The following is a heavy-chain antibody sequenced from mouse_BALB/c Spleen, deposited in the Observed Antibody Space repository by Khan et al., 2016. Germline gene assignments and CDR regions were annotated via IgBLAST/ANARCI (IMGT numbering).Heavy chain of an antibody. V-gene: IGHV5-17*02. D-gene: IGHD2-14*01. Sequence: EVELVESGGGLVQPGGSRKLSCAASGFTFSRFGIHWVRQAPEKGLEWVAYISSGSSNIYYEDKVKGRFTITRDNPKNTLFLQMTSLRSEDMAMDYCARAGNYRHDGAMDYWGQGTSVTGSS. CDR3: ARAGNYRHDGAMDY. CDR1: GFTFSRFG. CDR2: ISSGSSNI. J-gene: IGHJ4*01.